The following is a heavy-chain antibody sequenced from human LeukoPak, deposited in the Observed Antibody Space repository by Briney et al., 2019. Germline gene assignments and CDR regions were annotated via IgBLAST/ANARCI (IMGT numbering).Heavy chain of an antibody. V-gene: IGHV4-59*08. D-gene: IGHD3-9*01. CDR1: GGSISSYY. CDR2: IYYSGST. CDR3: ARHHYDILTGYPEDAFDI. Sequence: SETLSLTCTVSGGSISSYYWSWIRQPPGKGLEWIGYIYYSGSTNYNPSLKSRVTISVDTSKNQFSLKLSSVTAADTAVYYCARHHYDILTGYPEDAFDIWGQGTMVTVSS. J-gene: IGHJ3*02.